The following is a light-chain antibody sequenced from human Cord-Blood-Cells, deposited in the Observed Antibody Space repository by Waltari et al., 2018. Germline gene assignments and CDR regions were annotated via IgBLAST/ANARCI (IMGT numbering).Light chain of an antibody. V-gene: IGLV1-44*01. CDR1: SSNIGRNT. Sequence: QSVLPQPPSASGTPGQRVTISCSGSSSNIGRNTVNWYQQLPGTAPKLLIYSNHQRPSGVPDRFSGSKSGTSASLAISGLQSEDEADYYCAAWDDSLNGWVFGGGTKLTVL. CDR2: SNH. J-gene: IGLJ3*02. CDR3: AAWDDSLNGWV.